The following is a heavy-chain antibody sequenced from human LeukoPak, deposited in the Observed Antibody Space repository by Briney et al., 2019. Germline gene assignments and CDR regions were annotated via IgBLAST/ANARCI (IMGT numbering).Heavy chain of an antibody. CDR3: ARLPMVRGGYYMDV. CDR1: GDSISSYY. V-gene: IGHV4-59*01. CDR2: MYYSGST. J-gene: IGHJ6*03. Sequence: MTSETLSLTCTVSGDSISSYYWSWIRQPPGKGLEFIGYMYYSGSTNYNPSLKSRVTISADTSKNQFSLKLTSVTAADTAVYYCARLPMVRGGYYMDVWGKGTTVTISS. D-gene: IGHD3-10*01.